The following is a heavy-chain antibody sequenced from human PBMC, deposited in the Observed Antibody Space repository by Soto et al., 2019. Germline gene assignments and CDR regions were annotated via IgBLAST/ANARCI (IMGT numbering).Heavy chain of an antibody. CDR1: GYTFTNYW. Sequence: GESLKISCKGSGYTFTNYWIGWVRQMPGKGLEWMGIIYPGDSDTKYNPSFQGQVTISADKSITTTYLRWTSLKASDTAIYYCTDSILYYGMDVWGKGTMVKVS. CDR2: IYPGDSDT. CDR3: TDSILYYGMDV. J-gene: IGHJ6*04. V-gene: IGHV5-51*01.